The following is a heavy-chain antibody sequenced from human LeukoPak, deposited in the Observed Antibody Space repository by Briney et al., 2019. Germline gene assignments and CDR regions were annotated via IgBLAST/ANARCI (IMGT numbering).Heavy chain of an antibody. CDR3: ARAHVDTAMGGVDY. CDR2: ISGYIGNT. V-gene: IGHV1-18*01. CDR1: GYTFTTYG. Sequence: ASVKVSCKVSGYTFTTYGLSWVRQAPGQGLEWMGWISGYIGNTNYARKLLGRVTMTTDISTSTAYVELRSLRSDDTAVYYCARAHVDTAMGGVDYWGQGTLVTVSS. D-gene: IGHD5-18*01. J-gene: IGHJ4*02.